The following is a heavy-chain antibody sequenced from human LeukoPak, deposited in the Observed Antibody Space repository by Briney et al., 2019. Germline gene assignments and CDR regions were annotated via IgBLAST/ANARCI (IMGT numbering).Heavy chain of an antibody. CDR2: IYTSGST. CDR3: ARDLSGSSGYHYYYMDV. D-gene: IGHD3-3*01. CDR1: GGSISSYY. Sequence: SETLSLTCTVSGGSISSYYWSWIRQPAGKGLEWIGRIYTSGSTNYNPSLKSRVTMSVDTSKNQFSLKLSSVTAADTAVYYCARDLSGSSGYHYYYMDVWGKGTTVTVSS. J-gene: IGHJ6*03. V-gene: IGHV4-4*07.